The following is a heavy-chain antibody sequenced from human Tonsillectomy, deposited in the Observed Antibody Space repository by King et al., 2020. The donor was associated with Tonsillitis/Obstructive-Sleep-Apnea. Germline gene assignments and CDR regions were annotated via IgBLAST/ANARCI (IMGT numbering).Heavy chain of an antibody. V-gene: IGHV3-21*01. D-gene: IGHD5-12*01. CDR3: ARVNHSGYAPTYYFDY. CDR2: IISSSSYI. CDR1: GFTFSSYS. Sequence: EVQLVESGGGLVKPGGSLRLSCAASGFTFSSYSMNWVRQAPGKGLEWVSSIISSSSYIYYADPVKGRFTISRDNAKNSLYLQMNSLRAEDTAGYYCARVNHSGYAPTYYFDYWGQGTLVTVSS. J-gene: IGHJ4*02.